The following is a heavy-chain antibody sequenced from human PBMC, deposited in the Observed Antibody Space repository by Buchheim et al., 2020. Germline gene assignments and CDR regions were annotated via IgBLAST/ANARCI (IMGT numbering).Heavy chain of an antibody. J-gene: IGHJ6*02. V-gene: IGHV3-7*01. CDR2: IKQDGSEK. CDR1: GFTFSSYW. Sequence: EVQLVESGGGLVQPGGSLRLSCAASGFTFSSYWMSWVRQAPGKGLEWVSNIKQDGSEKYYADSVKGRFTISRDNAKNSLYLQINSLRAEDTAVYYCGRERVVVSESSHHYCGIGLWGPGTT. D-gene: IGHD2-21*01. CDR3: GRERVVVSESSHHYCGIGL.